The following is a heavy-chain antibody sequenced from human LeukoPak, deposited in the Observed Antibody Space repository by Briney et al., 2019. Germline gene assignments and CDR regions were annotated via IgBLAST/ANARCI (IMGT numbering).Heavy chain of an antibody. CDR2: ISPNSGGT. D-gene: IGHD3-9*01. V-gene: IGHV1-2*02. CDR3: ARDPDYYDILTGYYSPAPPFDY. J-gene: IGHJ4*02. CDR1: GYTFTGYY. Sequence: ASVKVSCKASGYTFTGYYMHWVRQAPGQGLEWMGWISPNSGGTNYAQKFQGRVTMTRDTSISTAYMELSRLRSDDTAVYYCARDPDYYDILTGYYSPAPPFDYWGQGTLVTVSS.